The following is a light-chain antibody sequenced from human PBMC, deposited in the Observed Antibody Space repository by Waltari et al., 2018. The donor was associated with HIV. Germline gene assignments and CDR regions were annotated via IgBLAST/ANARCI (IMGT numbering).Light chain of an antibody. CDR3: GTWDSSLIAGGV. CDR2: END. CDR1: SSNIGNNY. Sequence: QSVLTQPPSVSAAPGQKVTISCSGSSSNIGNNYVSWYQQFPGTAPKLLIFENDKRPSGIPDLFSGSKSGTSATLGITGLQTGDEADYYCGTWDSSLIAGGVFGGGTKLTVL. V-gene: IGLV1-51*02. J-gene: IGLJ3*02.